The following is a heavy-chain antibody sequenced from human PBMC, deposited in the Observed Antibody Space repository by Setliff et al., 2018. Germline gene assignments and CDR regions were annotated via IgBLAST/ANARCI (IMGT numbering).Heavy chain of an antibody. CDR2: IYHDGND. J-gene: IGHJ6*03. CDR3: VRQTSHAGIVIPYYYYFYMDV. Sequence: SETLSLTCTVPGASINSLSWWSWVRQPPGKGLEWIGEIYHDGNDKYTPSVHYSPSLKSRVTISIDKSNNQFSLRLTSMTAADTAVYYCVRQTSHAGIVIPYYYYFYMDVWGTGTTVTVSS. V-gene: IGHV4-4*02. D-gene: IGHD1-1*01. CDR1: GASINSLSW.